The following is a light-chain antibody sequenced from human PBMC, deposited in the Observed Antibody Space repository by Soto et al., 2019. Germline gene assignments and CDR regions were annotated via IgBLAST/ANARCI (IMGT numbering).Light chain of an antibody. CDR1: QVISSW. CDR3: QQANSFPYT. CDR2: ATS. V-gene: IGKV1-12*01. J-gene: IGKJ2*01. Sequence: DIQMTQSPSSVSASVGDRVTITCRATQVISSWLAWYQQKPGKAPKLLIYATSNLQSGVPSRFSGSGSGTDFTLTITSLLPEDFATYYCQQANSFPYTFGQGTKLEIK.